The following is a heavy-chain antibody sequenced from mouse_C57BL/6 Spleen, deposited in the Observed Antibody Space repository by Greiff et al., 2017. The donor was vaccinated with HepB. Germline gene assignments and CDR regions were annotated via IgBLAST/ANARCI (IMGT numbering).Heavy chain of an antibody. CDR1: GYTFTSYW. CDR3: ARYPTTVVADY. D-gene: IGHD1-1*01. Sequence: VQLQQSGAELAKPGASVKLSCKASGYTFTSYWMHWVKQRPGQGLEWIGYINPSSGYTKYNQKFKDKATLTADKSSSTAYLQLISLTYEDSAVYYCARYPTTVVADYWGQGTTLTVSS. J-gene: IGHJ2*01. V-gene: IGHV1-7*01. CDR2: INPSSGYT.